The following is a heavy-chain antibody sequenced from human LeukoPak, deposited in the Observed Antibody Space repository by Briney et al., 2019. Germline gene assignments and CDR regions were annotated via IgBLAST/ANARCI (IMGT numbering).Heavy chain of an antibody. CDR2: ISYDGSNK. CDR3: ARVSSSWYQGFDY. CDR1: GFTFSSYG. J-gene: IGHJ4*02. D-gene: IGHD6-13*01. Sequence: PGGSLRLSCAASGFTFSSYGMHWVRQAPGKGLEWVAVISYDGSNKYYADSVKGRFTISRDNSKNTLYLQMNSLRAEDTAVYYCARVSSSWYQGFDYWGQGTLVTVSS. V-gene: IGHV3-30*03.